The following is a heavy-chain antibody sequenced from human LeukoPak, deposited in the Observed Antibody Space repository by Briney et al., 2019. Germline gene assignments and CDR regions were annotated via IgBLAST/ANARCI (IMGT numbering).Heavy chain of an antibody. CDR2: ISGRGHRT. J-gene: IGHJ4*02. D-gene: IGHD2-15*01. CDR3: ARAPVYCSGSSCYPDY. Sequence: GGSLRLSCAASAFTFSSSAMSWVRPAPGKGLEWVSAISGRGHRTFYADSVKGRFTISRDNSNNRLYLQMNSLRAEDTAVYYCARAPVYCSGSSCYPDYWGQGTLVTVSS. CDR1: AFTFSSSA. V-gene: IGHV3-23*01.